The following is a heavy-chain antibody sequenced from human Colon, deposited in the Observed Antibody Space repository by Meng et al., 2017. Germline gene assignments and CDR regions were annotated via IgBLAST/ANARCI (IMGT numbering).Heavy chain of an antibody. J-gene: IGHJ4*02. CDR3: ARVLFSGSYPSGY. CDR1: GYTFTDYH. Sequence: QVQLVPSGAEVMKPGASVKVSCKASGYTFTDYHMHWVRQAPGQGLEWMGRIDPNSGGTNYAQKFQGRVTMTRDTSITTAYMELSRLRSDDTAVYYCARVLFSGSYPSGYWGQGTLVTVSS. CDR2: IDPNSGGT. V-gene: IGHV1-2*06. D-gene: IGHD1-26*01.